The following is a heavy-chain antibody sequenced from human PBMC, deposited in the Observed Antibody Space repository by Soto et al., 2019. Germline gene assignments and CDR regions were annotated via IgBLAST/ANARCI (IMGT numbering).Heavy chain of an antibody. CDR1: GYSFTSYW. CDR3: GTLYSSRWLHGDV. Sequence: GAYLKISCKGSGYSFTSYWIGWLRQMPGKGLEWMGIIYPGDSDTRYSPSFQGQVTISADKSISTAYLQWSSLKASDTAMYYCGTLYSSRWLHGDVWGQGTTLTVSS. D-gene: IGHD6-13*01. CDR2: IYPGDSDT. J-gene: IGHJ6*02. V-gene: IGHV5-51*01.